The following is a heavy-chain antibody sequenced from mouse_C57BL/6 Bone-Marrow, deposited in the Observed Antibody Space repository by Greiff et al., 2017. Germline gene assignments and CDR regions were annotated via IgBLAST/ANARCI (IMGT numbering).Heavy chain of an antibody. J-gene: IGHJ4*01. CDR1: GFTFSSYA. V-gene: IGHV5-9-1*02. Sequence: EVKLVESGEGLVKPGGSLKLSCAASGFTFSSYAMSWVRQTPEKRLEWVAYISSGGDYIYYADTVQGRFTLPRDNARNTLYLQMSSLKSEDTAMYYCTRGRVITAFYYDAMDYWGQGTSVTVSS. D-gene: IGHD2-4*01. CDR3: TRGRVITAFYYDAMDY. CDR2: ISSGGDYI.